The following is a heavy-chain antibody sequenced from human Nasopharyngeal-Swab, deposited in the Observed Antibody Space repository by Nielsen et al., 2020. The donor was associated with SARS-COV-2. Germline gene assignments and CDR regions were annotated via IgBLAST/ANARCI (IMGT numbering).Heavy chain of an antibody. CDR3: SRDKFGVVKHAISDP. J-gene: IGHJ5*02. D-gene: IGHD3-3*01. CDR2: ISASNGNT. V-gene: IGHV1-18*01. CDR1: GYTFTSYG. Sequence: ASAKVSCKASGYTFTSYGISWVRQAPGQGLEWMGWISASNGNTNYAQKLQGRVTMTTDTSTTTAYMELRSLRSDDTAVYYCSRDKFGVVKHAISDPWGQGTLVTVSS.